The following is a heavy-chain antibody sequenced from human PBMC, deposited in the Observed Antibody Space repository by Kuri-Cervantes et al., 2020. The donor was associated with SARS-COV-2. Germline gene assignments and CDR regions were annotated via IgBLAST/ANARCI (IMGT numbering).Heavy chain of an antibody. Sequence: SETLSLTCTVSGGTVSSGSYYWSWIRQPPGKGLEWIGYIYYSGSTNYDPSLKSRVTISVDTSKNQFSLKLSPVTAADTAVYYCARVPRFCTNGVCYAFDIWRQGTMVTVSS. V-gene: IGHV4-61*01. CDR3: ARVPRFCTNGVCYAFDI. CDR1: GGTVSSGSYY. D-gene: IGHD2-8*01. J-gene: IGHJ3*02. CDR2: IYYSGST.